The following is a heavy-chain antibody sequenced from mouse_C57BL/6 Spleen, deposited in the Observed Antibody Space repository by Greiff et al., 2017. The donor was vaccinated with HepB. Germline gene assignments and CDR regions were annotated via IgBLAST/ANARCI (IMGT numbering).Heavy chain of an antibody. J-gene: IGHJ4*01. D-gene: IGHD2-3*01. Sequence: GGGLVQPKGSLKLSCAASGFSFNTYAMNWVRQAPGKGLEWVARIRSKSNNYATYYADSVKDRFTISRDDSESMLYLQMNNVKTEDTAMYYCVRHGGLLRAMDYWGQGTSVTVSS. CDR1: GFSFNTYA. V-gene: IGHV10-1*01. CDR2: IRSKSNNYAT. CDR3: VRHGGLLRAMDY.